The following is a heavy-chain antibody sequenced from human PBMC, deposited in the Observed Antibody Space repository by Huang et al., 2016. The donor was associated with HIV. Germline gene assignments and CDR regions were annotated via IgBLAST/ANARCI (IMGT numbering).Heavy chain of an antibody. D-gene: IGHD3-22*01. CDR3: VGYYDSRGYWDTFEI. V-gene: IGHV1-24*01. Sequence: QVQLVQSGAEVKKPGASVKVSRAVSGYSLSELSMSWVRQARGKGLEWVGGVEREDGERVYAQKFQGRVSRTEDTYTDTVYMELSRLRSEDTAVYYCVGYYDSRGYWDTFEIWGQGTMVIVSS. CDR1: GYSLSELS. J-gene: IGHJ3*02. CDR2: VEREDGER.